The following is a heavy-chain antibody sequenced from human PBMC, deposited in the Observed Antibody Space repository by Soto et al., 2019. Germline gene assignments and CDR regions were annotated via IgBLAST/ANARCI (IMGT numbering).Heavy chain of an antibody. Sequence: SETLSLTCAVYGGSFSGYYWSWIRQPPGKGLEWIGEINHSGSTNYNPSRKTRVTISVDTSKNQFSLKLSSVTAADTAVYYCARGGGDSSSWYYFDSWGQGTLVTVSS. V-gene: IGHV4-34*01. J-gene: IGHJ4*02. CDR2: INHSGST. D-gene: IGHD6-13*01. CDR1: GGSFSGYY. CDR3: ARGGGDSSSWYYFDS.